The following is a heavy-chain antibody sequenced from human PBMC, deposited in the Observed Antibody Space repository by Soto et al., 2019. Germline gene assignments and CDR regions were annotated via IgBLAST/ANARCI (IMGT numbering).Heavy chain of an antibody. CDR3: ARDLMNYDILTGYSPPLVHYYGMDV. Sequence: GGSLRLSCAASGVTFSSYGMHWVRQAPGKGLEWVAVIWYDGSNKYYADSVKGRFTISRDNSKNTLYLQMNSLRAEDTAVYYCARDLMNYDILTGYSPPLVHYYGMDVWGQGTTVTVSS. J-gene: IGHJ6*02. V-gene: IGHV3-33*01. D-gene: IGHD3-9*01. CDR1: GVTFSSYG. CDR2: IWYDGSNK.